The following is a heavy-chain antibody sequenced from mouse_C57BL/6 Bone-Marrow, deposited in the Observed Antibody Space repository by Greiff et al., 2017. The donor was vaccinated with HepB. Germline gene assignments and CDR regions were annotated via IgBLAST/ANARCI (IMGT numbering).Heavy chain of an antibody. V-gene: IGHV1-64*01. CDR2: IHPNSGST. CDR1: GYTFTSYW. D-gene: IGHD1-1*01. CDR3: ARFYGSSYVPAWFAY. Sequence: VQLQQPGAELVKPGASVKLSCKASGYTFTSYWIHWVKQRPGQGLEWIGMIHPNSGSTNYNEKFKSKATLTVDKSSSTAYMQLSSLTSEDSAVYYCARFYGSSYVPAWFAYWGQGTLVTVSA. J-gene: IGHJ3*01.